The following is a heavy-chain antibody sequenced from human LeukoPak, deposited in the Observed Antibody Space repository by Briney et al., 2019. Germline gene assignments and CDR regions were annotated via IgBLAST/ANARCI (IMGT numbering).Heavy chain of an antibody. D-gene: IGHD5-12*01. V-gene: IGHV4-34*01. CDR1: GGSFSGYY. Sequence: PSETLSLTCAVYGGSFSGYYWSWIRQPPGKGLEWIGEINHSGSTNYNPSLKSRVTISVDTSKNQFSLKLSSVTAADTAVYYCARRGYDFSTVYWGQGTLVTVSS. CDR2: INHSGST. CDR3: ARRGYDFSTVY. J-gene: IGHJ4*02.